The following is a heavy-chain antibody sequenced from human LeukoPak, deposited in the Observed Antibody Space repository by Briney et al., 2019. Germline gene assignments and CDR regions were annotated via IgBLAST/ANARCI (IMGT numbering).Heavy chain of an antibody. CDR1: GFTFSRNW. D-gene: IGHD4-17*01. CDR2: INEDGSTT. V-gene: IGHV3-74*01. Sequence: PGGSLRLSCAASGFTFSRNWMHWVRKPPGKGLVWASRINEDGSTTNYADSVKGRFTISRDNAKNTLYLQMNSLRAEDTAVYYCARGVPTVTTGESHYYYGMDVWGQGTTVTVSS. J-gene: IGHJ6*02. CDR3: ARGVPTVTTGESHYYYGMDV.